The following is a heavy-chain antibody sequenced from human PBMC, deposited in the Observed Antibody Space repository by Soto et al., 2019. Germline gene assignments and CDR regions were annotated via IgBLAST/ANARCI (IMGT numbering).Heavy chain of an antibody. D-gene: IGHD1-1*01. J-gene: IGHJ6*02. Sequence: GASVKVSCKASGGTFSSYAISWVRQAPGQGLEWMGGIIPIFGTANYAQKFQGRVTITADESTSTAYMELSSLRSEDTAVYYCARDDWNYYYYGMDVWGQGTTVTVSS. V-gene: IGHV1-69*13. CDR2: IIPIFGTA. CDR1: GGTFSSYA. CDR3: ARDDWNYYYYGMDV.